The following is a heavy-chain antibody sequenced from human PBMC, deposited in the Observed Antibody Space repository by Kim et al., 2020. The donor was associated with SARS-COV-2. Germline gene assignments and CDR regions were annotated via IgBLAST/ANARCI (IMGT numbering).Heavy chain of an antibody. Sequence: SETLSLTCTVSGGSISSYYWSWIRQPPGKGLEWIGYIYYSGSTNYNPSLKSRVTISVDTSKNQFSLKLSSVTAADTAVYYCARAGPRRDGYNSRVYYFDYWGQGTLVTVSS. CDR2: IYYSGST. CDR3: ARAGPRRDGYNSRVYYFDY. D-gene: IGHD5-12*01. J-gene: IGHJ4*02. V-gene: IGHV4-59*01. CDR1: GGSISSYY.